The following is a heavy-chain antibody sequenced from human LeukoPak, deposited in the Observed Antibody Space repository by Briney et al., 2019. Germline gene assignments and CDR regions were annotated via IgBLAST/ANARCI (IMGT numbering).Heavy chain of an antibody. D-gene: IGHD3-9*01. J-gene: IGHJ4*02. V-gene: IGHV2-5*02. CDR3: THAYDILTGYYFYFDY. Sequence: SGPTLVNPTQTLTLTCTFSGFSLSTSGVGVGWIRQPPGKALEWLSLIYWDDDKRYSPSLKSRLTITKDTSKNQVVLTMTNMDPVDTSTFYHTHAYDILTGYYFYFDYWGQGTLVTVSS. CDR1: GFSLSTSGVG. CDR2: IYWDDDK.